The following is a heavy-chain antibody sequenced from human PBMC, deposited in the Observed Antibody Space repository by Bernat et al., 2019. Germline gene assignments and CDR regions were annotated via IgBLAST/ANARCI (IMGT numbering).Heavy chain of an antibody. CDR3: ARKGLRGSHYLYFGMDV. J-gene: IGHJ6*02. CDR2: VSGYNGNT. V-gene: IGHV1-18*01. CDR1: GYTFSYYG. Sequence: QVQLVQSGAEVKKPGASVKVSCKASGYTFSYYGISWVRQAPGQGLEWMGWVSGYNGNTDYAEKFQGRVTMTTDTSTNTVYMDLRSLGSDETSVYYCARKGLRGSHYLYFGMDVWGQGTTVIVSS. D-gene: IGHD6-19*01.